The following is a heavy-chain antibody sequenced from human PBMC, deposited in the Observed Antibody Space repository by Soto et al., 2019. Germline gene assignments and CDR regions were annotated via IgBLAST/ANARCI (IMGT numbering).Heavy chain of an antibody. CDR2: FSNIDDKT. J-gene: IGHJ4*02. CDR1: GFTFSNYA. D-gene: IGHD3-10*01. V-gene: IGHV3-23*01. Sequence: PGGSLRLSCATSGFTFSNYAMAWVRLAPGKGPEWVSTFSNIDDKTHYADSVKGRFTISRDNSKNTLYLQMNSLRAEDTAVYFCARPYTYGSGSNFQTFDYWGRGTLVTVSS. CDR3: ARPYTYGSGSNFQTFDY.